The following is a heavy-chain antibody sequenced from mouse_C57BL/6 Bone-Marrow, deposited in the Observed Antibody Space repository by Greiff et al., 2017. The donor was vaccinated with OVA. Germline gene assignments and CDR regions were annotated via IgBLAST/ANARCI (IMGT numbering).Heavy chain of an antibody. CDR1: GYTFTSYW. V-gene: IGHV1-69*01. J-gene: IGHJ1*03. D-gene: IGHD2-2*01. CDR2: IDPSDSYT. CDR3: ARENYGSTYWYFDV. Sequence: QVQLQQPGAELVMPGASVKLSCKASGYTFTSYWMYWVKQRPGQGLEWIGEIDPSDSYTNYNQKFKGKSTLTVDKSSSTAYMQLSSLTSEDSAVYYCARENYGSTYWYFDVWGTGTTVTVSS.